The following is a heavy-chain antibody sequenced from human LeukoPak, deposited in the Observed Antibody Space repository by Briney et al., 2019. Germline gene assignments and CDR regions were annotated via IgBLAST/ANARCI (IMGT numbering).Heavy chain of an antibody. CDR1: GFTFNTCA. CDR3: ARGGGLDV. CDR2: INHNGNVN. V-gene: IGHV3-7*03. J-gene: IGHJ6*02. Sequence: GGSLRLSCAASGFTFNTCAMGWVRQAPGKGLEWVASINHNGNVNYYVDSVKGRFTISRDNAKNSLYLQMSNLRAEDTAVYFCARGGGLDVWGQGATVTVSS. D-gene: IGHD3-16*01.